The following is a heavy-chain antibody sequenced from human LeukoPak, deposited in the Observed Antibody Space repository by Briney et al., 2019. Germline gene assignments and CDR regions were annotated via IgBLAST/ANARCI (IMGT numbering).Heavy chain of an antibody. CDR3: ARGEGIAVAGGYYYGMDV. D-gene: IGHD6-19*01. CDR2: TYYRSKWYN. V-gene: IGHV6-1*01. Sequence: SQTLSLTCAISGDSVSSSSAAWNWIRQSPSRGLEWLGRTYYRSKWYNDYAVSVKSRITINPDTSKNQFSLQLNSVTPEDTAVYYCARGEGIAVAGGYYYGMDVWGQGTTVTVSS. CDR1: GDSVSSSSAA. J-gene: IGHJ6*02.